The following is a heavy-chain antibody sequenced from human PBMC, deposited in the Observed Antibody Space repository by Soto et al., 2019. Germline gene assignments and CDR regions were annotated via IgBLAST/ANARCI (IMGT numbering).Heavy chain of an antibody. CDR3: AREGEALDY. Sequence: QVQLQESGPGLVKPSGTLSLTCAVSGGSISSSNWWSWVRQPPGKGLEWIGEIYHSGSTNYNPSPHDRGTISVDKPKSQCALKLSSVTAADTAGYFCAREGEALDYGGQGTLVTVSS. D-gene: IGHD3-16*01. V-gene: IGHV4-4*02. J-gene: IGHJ4*02. CDR1: GGSISSSNW. CDR2: IYHSGST.